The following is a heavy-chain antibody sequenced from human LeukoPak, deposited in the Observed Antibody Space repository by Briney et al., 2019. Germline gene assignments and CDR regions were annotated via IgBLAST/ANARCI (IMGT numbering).Heavy chain of an antibody. CDR2: IRYDGSNK. Sequence: GGSLRLSCAASGFTFSSYGMHWVRQAPGKELEWVAFIRYDGSNKYYADSVKGRFTISRDNSKNTLYLQMNSLRAEDTAVYYCAKDLGLWFGELPNPFDYWGQGTLVTVSS. V-gene: IGHV3-30*02. J-gene: IGHJ4*02. CDR1: GFTFSSYG. D-gene: IGHD3-10*01. CDR3: AKDLGLWFGELPNPFDY.